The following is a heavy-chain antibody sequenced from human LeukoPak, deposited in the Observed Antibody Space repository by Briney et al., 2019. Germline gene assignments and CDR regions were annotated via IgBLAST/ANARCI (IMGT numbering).Heavy chain of an antibody. CDR3: AREFGSQVDTAMVMSFDY. CDR1: GYTFTSYY. CDR2: INPSGGST. J-gene: IGHJ4*02. Sequence: ASVKLSCKASGYTFTSYYMHWVRQAPGQGLEWMGIINPSGGSTSYAQKFQGRVTMTRDTSTSTVYMELSSLRSEDTAVYYCAREFGSQVDTAMVMSFDYWGQGTLVTVSS. V-gene: IGHV1-46*01. D-gene: IGHD5-18*01.